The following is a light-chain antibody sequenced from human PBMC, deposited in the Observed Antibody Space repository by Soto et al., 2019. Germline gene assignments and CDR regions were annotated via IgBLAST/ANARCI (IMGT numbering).Light chain of an antibody. J-gene: IGKJ5*01. V-gene: IGKV3-20*01. CDR2: GAS. Sequence: EIVLTQSPGTLSLSPGARAPLSCRASQSVSNNYLAWYQQNPGQAPRLLIYGASNRATGIPDRFSGSGSGTDFTLTISSLQSEDFAVYYCQQYNNWPPITFGQGTRLEI. CDR1: QSVSNNY. CDR3: QQYNNWPPIT.